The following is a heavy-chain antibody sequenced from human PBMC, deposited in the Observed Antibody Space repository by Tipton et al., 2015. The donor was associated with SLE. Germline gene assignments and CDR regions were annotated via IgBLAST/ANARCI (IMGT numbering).Heavy chain of an antibody. Sequence: GSLRLSCAASGFTFSSYWMSWVRQAPGKGLEWVANIKQDGSEKYYVDSVKGRFTISRDNAKNSLYLQMNSLRAEDTAVYYCALLRHLWFGDYYFDYWGQGTLVTVSS. J-gene: IGHJ4*02. CDR3: ALLRHLWFGDYYFDY. CDR2: IKQDGSEK. D-gene: IGHD3-10*01. V-gene: IGHV3-7*01. CDR1: GFTFSSYW.